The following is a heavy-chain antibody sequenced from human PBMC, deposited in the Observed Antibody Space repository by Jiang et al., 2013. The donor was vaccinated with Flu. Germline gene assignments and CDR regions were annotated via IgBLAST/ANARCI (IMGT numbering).Heavy chain of an antibody. D-gene: IGHD6-19*01. Sequence: QLVESGGGLVQPGGSLRLSCAASGFTFSSYWMSWVRQAPGKGLEWVANIKQDGSEKYYVDSVKGRFTISRDNAKNSLYLQMNSLRAEDTAVYYCARFASRRIAVAGNAAFNYWGQGTLVTVSS. CDR1: GFTFSSYW. CDR2: IKQDGSEK. J-gene: IGHJ4*02. CDR3: ARFASRRIAVAGNAAFNY. V-gene: IGHV3-7*03.